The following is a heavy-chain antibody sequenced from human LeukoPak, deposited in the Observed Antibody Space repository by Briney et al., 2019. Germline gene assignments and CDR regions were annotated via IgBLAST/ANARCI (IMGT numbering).Heavy chain of an antibody. D-gene: IGHD3-10*01. CDR2: INPNSGVT. V-gene: IGHV1-2*02. CDR3: ARDRDYYGSGSYSGGLDY. CDR1: GYTFTGYY. Sequence: ASVKVSCKASGYTFTGYYMHWVRQAPGQGLEWMGWINPNSGVTNYAQKFQGRVTMTRDTSISTAYMELSRLRSDDTAVYYCARDRDYYGSGSYSGGLDYWGQGTLVTVSS. J-gene: IGHJ4*02.